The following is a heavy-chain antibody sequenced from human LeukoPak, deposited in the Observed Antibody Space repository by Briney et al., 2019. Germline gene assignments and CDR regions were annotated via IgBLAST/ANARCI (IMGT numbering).Heavy chain of an antibody. CDR3: ARFTGYSSSWYQGSFDP. CDR2: IIPILGIA. J-gene: IGHJ5*02. Sequence: SVKVSCKASGYSFTDYYLHWVRQAPGQGLEWMGRIIPILGIANYAQKFQGRVTITADKSTSTAYMELSSLRSEDTAVYYCARFTGYSSSWYQGSFDPWGQGTLVTVSS. V-gene: IGHV1-69*02. D-gene: IGHD6-13*01. CDR1: GYSFTDYY.